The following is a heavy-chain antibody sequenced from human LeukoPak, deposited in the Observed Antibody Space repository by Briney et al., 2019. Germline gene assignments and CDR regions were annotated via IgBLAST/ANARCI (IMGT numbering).Heavy chain of an antibody. D-gene: IGHD1-26*01. CDR1: GGSISSYY. Sequence: SETLSLTCTVSGGSISSYYWSWLRQPPGKGLEWIGYIYYSGSTNYNPSLKSRVTISVDTSKNQFSLKLSSVTAADTAVHYCARRLRTGSYDDYWGQGTLVTVSS. CDR2: IYYSGST. V-gene: IGHV4-59*08. CDR3: ARRLRTGSYDDY. J-gene: IGHJ4*02.